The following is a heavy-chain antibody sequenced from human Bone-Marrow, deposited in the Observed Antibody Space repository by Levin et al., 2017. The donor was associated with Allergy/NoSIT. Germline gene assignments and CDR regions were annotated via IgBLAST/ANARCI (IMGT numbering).Heavy chain of an antibody. CDR2: IKEDGSEK. CDR1: GFTFRNYW. J-gene: IGHJ5*02. V-gene: IGHV3-7*03. Sequence: AGGSLRLSCAASGFTFRNYWMSWVRQAPGKGLEWVANIKEDGSEKYHVDSVKGRFIIFRDNAKNSLSLQMNSLRAEDTAVYYCARDLLGGVDSSGYFVNWFDPWGQGTLVTVSS. CDR3: ARDLLGGVDSSGYFVNWFDP. D-gene: IGHD3-22*01.